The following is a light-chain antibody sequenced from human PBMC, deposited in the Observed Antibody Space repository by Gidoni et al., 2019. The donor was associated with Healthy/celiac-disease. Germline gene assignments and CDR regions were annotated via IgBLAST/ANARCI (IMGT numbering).Light chain of an antibody. CDR3: QQYYSTPLT. CDR1: QSVLYSSNNTNY. V-gene: IGKV4-1*01. CDR2: WAS. J-gene: IGKJ4*01. Sequence: DIVLTHSPDSLAASLGERATINCKSSQSVLYSSNNTNYLAWYQQKPGQPPKLLIYWASTRESGVPDRFSGSGSGTDFTFTISSLQAEDVAVYYCQQYYSTPLTFGGGTKVEIK.